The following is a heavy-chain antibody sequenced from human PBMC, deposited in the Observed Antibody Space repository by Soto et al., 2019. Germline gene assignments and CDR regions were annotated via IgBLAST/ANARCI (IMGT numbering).Heavy chain of an antibody. D-gene: IGHD6-13*01. CDR1: GYTITCCA. CDR3: ARDGEDKAAAAMVY. J-gene: IGHJ4*02. Sequence: QVQLVQSGAKVKKPGASVRVSCKASGYTITCCAMHWVRQAPGQRPEWMGWFNAGDGDTKYSQNFQGRFTIIRDTSASTVYMELSSLRPEDTAVYYCARDGEDKAAAAMVYWGQGTLVTVSS. CDR2: FNAGDGDT. V-gene: IGHV1-3*01.